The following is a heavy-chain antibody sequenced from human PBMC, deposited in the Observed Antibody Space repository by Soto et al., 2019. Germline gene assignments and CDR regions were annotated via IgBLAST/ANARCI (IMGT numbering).Heavy chain of an antibody. CDR3: ARNRVRTVVPPIYFDY. CDR1: GGTFSSYA. V-gene: IGHV1-69*06. J-gene: IGHJ4*02. Sequence: QVQLVQSGAEVKKPGSSVKVSCKASGGTFSSYAISWVRQAPGQGLEWMGGIIPIFGTANYAQKFQGRVTITADKSTSTAYMELSSLRSEDTAVYYCARNRVRTVVPPIYFDYWGQGTLVTVSS. D-gene: IGHD2-15*01. CDR2: IIPIFGTA.